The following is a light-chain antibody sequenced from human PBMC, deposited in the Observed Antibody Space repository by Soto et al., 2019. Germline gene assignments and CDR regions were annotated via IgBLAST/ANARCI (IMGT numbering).Light chain of an antibody. CDR3: QSYDSSLSGYV. V-gene: IGLV1-40*01. J-gene: IGLJ1*01. CDR2: RDI. Sequence: QSVLTQPPSVSGAPGQRVTISCTGSSSNIGAGYLVHWYQQLPGTAPKLLIYRDINRPSGVPDRFSGSKSGPSASLAITGLQAEAEAYYYCQSYDSSLSGYVFGTGTKVTVL. CDR1: SSNIGAGYL.